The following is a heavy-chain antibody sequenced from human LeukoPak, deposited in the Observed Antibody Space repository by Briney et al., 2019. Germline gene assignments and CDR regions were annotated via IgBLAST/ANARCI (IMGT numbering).Heavy chain of an antibody. CDR1: GFTFSSYS. Sequence: GGSLRLSCAASGFTFSSYSMNWVRQAPGKGLEWVSSISSSSSYIYYADSVKGRFTISRDNAKNSLYLQMYTLRAEDTAVYYCARSPLSGYSNFDIWGQGTMVTVSS. J-gene: IGHJ3*02. D-gene: IGHD3-22*01. V-gene: IGHV3-21*01. CDR3: ARSPLSGYSNFDI. CDR2: ISSSSSYI.